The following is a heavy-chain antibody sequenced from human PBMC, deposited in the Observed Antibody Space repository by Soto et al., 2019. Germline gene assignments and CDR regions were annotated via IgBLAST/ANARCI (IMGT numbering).Heavy chain of an antibody. J-gene: IGHJ5*02. V-gene: IGHV3-23*01. Sequence: GGSLRLSCAASGFIFENFGMSWVRQAPGKGLEWISYISGRGFKKYYAASVKGRFTSSRNNSKGTVYLELNKLSDEDRAVYHCAKNHLGELVPLATVDWFDPWGQGSVVTVSS. CDR2: ISGRGFKK. CDR1: GFIFENFG. CDR3: AKNHLGELVPLATVDWFDP. D-gene: IGHD2-21*01.